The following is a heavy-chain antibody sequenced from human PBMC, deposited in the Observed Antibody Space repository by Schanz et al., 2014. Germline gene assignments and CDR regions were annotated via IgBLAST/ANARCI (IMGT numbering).Heavy chain of an antibody. V-gene: IGHV3-23*04. CDR2: LSARGHRT. Sequence: EVQLVESGGGLVKPGGSLRLSCAASGFTFSSYGMNWVRQAPGRGLEWVSALSARGHRTQYADSVMGRFTISSDISKNMLYLQMNSLRVGDTAMYYCARDTLWFGDINDAFDVWGHGTMVTVS. CDR1: GFTFSSYG. J-gene: IGHJ3*01. D-gene: IGHD3-10*01. CDR3: ARDTLWFGDINDAFDV.